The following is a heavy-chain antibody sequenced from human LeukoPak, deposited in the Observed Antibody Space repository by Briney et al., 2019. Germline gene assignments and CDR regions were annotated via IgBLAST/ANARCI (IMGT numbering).Heavy chain of an antibody. J-gene: IGHJ6*03. V-gene: IGHV3-23*01. Sequence: GGSLRLSCAASGFTFSSYAMSWVRQAPGKGLEWVSAISGSGGSTYYADSVKGRFTISRDNSKNTLYLQMNSLRAEDTAVYYCAKSPSYYDSSGYYYLYYYMDVWGKGTTVTVSS. CDR3: AKSPSYYDSSGYYYLYYYMDV. D-gene: IGHD3-22*01. CDR2: ISGSGGST. CDR1: GFTFSSYA.